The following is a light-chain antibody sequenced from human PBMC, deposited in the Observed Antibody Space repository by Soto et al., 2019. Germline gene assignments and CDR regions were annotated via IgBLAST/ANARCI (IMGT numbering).Light chain of an antibody. CDR2: GAS. V-gene: IGKV3-15*01. CDR1: QSVRSN. Sequence: EVVMTQAPATLSVSPGERVTLSCRASQSVRSNLAWYQQKPGQSPRLLIYGASTRATGIPARFSGSGSGTEFTLTISSLKSEDFAFYYCQQYNNWPPIPFG. CDR3: QQYNNWPPIP. J-gene: IGKJ2*01.